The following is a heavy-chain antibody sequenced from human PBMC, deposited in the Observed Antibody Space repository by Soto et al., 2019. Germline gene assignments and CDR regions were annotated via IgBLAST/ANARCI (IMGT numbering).Heavy chain of an antibody. Sequence: QVQLVESGGGVVQPGRSLRLSCEASGFTFSSYGMHWVRQAPGKGLEWVAVIWYDGSNKYYADSVKGRFTISRDNSKNTVYLQMISLSAEDTAVYYCARELSYYYDSSGYTFDYWGQGTLVTVSS. CDR3: ARELSYYYDSSGYTFDY. J-gene: IGHJ4*02. CDR1: GFTFSSYG. D-gene: IGHD3-22*01. V-gene: IGHV3-33*01. CDR2: IWYDGSNK.